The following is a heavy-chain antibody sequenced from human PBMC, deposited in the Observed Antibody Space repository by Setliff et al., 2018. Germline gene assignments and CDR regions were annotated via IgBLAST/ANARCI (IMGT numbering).Heavy chain of an antibody. CDR1: GYTFTNSI. J-gene: IGHJ4*02. Sequence: GASVKVSCKASGYTFTNSIMNWVRQAPGQGLEWMGWISAYNGNTYHAQKFQGRVTMTRDTSITTFYMELGRLKSDDSAVDYCATWLVAYFASGTFPFWGQGIRVTVSS. D-gene: IGHD3-10*01. CDR3: ATWLVAYFASGTFPF. CDR2: ISAYNGNT. V-gene: IGHV1-18*04.